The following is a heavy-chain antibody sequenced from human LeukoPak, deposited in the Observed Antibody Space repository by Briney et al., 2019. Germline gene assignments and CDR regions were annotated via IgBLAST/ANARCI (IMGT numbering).Heavy chain of an antibody. D-gene: IGHD3-3*01. Sequence: SETLSLTCAVSGYSLSSGYYWGWIRQPPGKGLEWIGGIDHSGSSYYNPSPNSRVTISVDTSKIPFSLKLSSVTAADTAVYYCARHEFGVVIISSWFDPWGQGTLVTVSS. CDR2: IDHSGSS. J-gene: IGHJ5*02. V-gene: IGHV4-38-2*01. CDR1: GYSLSSGYY. CDR3: ARHEFGVVIISSWFDP.